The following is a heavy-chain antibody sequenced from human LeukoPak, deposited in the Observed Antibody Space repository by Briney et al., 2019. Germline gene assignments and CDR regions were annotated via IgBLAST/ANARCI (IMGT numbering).Heavy chain of an antibody. CDR1: GGSFSGYY. CDR3: ARGRQPDYYDSSGYPNPFDY. CDR2: INHSGST. Sequence: SETLSLTCAVYGGSFSGYYWSWIRQPPGKGLEWIGEINHSGSTNYNPSLKSRVTIPVDTSKNQFSLKLSSVTAADTAVYYCARGRQPDYYDSSGYPNPFDYWGQGTLVTVPS. J-gene: IGHJ4*02. V-gene: IGHV4-34*01. D-gene: IGHD3-22*01.